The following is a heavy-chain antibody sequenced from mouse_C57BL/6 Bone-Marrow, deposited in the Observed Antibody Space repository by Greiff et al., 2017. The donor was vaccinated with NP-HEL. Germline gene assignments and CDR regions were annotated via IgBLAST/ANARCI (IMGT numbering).Heavy chain of an antibody. CDR1: GYTFTSYW. V-gene: IGHV1-69*01. D-gene: IGHD1-1*01. CDR2: IDPSDSYT. Sequence: VQLQQPGAELVMPGASVKLSCKASGYTFTSYWMHWVKQRPGQGLEWIGEIDPSDSYTNYNQKFKGKSTLTVDKSSSTAYMQLSSLTSEDSAVYYCASEGYYGSSRDVWGTGTTVTVSS. J-gene: IGHJ1*03. CDR3: ASEGYYGSSRDV.